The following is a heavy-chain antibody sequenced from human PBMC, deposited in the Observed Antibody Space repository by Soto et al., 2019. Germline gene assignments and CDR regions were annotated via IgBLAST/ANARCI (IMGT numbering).Heavy chain of an antibody. Sequence: GASVKVSCKASGFTFTSSAVQWVRQARGQRLEWIGWIVVGSGNTNYAQKFQERVTITRDMSTSTAYMELSSLRSEDTAVYYCAADQGYYDFWSGYPPGGMDVWGQGTTVTVYS. CDR1: GFTFTSSA. J-gene: IGHJ6*02. CDR2: IVVGSGNT. CDR3: AADQGYYDFWSGYPPGGMDV. V-gene: IGHV1-58*01. D-gene: IGHD3-3*01.